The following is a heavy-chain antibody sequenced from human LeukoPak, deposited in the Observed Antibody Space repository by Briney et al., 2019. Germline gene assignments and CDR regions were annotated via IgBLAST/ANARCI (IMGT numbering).Heavy chain of an antibody. J-gene: IGHJ4*02. V-gene: IGHV3-23*01. Sequence: GGSLRLSCAASGFTFSSHAMSWVRQAPGKGLEWVSSISGSGDRTYYADSVKGRLTISRDNSKKTVYVQVNSLRADDTAVYYCARKVIVATNYFDLWGQGTLVTVSS. CDR3: ARKVIVATNYFDL. CDR1: GFTFSSHA. CDR2: ISGSGDRT. D-gene: IGHD2-15*01.